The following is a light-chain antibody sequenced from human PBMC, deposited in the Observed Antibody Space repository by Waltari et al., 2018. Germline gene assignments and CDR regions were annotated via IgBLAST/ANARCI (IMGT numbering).Light chain of an antibody. CDR1: QIISSY. Sequence: DIQMTQSPSSLSASVGDRVTITCRASQIISSYLNWYQQKPEKAPKLLIYAASSLQSGVPSRFSGSGSGTDFTLTISSLQPEDFATYYCQQSYSTPYTFGQGTKLEIK. CDR3: QQSYSTPYT. V-gene: IGKV1-39*01. J-gene: IGKJ2*01. CDR2: AAS.